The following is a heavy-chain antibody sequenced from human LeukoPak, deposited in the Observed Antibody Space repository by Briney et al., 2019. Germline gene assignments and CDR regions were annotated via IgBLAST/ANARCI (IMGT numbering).Heavy chain of an antibody. CDR3: ARFPYGDYADY. Sequence: PSETLSLTCAVYGGSFSGYLWSWIRQPPGKGLEWIGEMNHSGGINYNPSLKSRVTISVDTSKNQFSLKLSSVTAADTAVYYCARFPYGDYADYWGQGTLVTVSS. V-gene: IGHV4-34*01. J-gene: IGHJ4*02. CDR1: GGSFSGYL. D-gene: IGHD4-17*01. CDR2: MNHSGGI.